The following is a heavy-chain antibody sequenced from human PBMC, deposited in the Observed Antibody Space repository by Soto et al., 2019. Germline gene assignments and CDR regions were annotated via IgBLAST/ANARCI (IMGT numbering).Heavy chain of an antibody. J-gene: IGHJ3*01. Sequence: QVQLVEAGGGVVQPERSLRLSCVGTGLTFSNYGIHWVRQAPGRGLEWVAVIWHDGSQKYSADSVRGRFTISRDNSKNXXXXXXXXXXXXXXXXXXXXXRDDPFHVWGQGTMVTV. V-gene: IGHV3-33*01. CDR1: GLTFSNYG. CDR3: XXRDDPFHV. CDR2: IWHDGSQK.